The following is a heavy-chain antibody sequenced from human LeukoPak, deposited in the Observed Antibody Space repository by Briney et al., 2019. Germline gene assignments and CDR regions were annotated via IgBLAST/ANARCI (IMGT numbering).Heavy chain of an antibody. CDR1: GFTVSSNY. V-gene: IGHV3-53*01. J-gene: IGHJ4*02. CDR3: AKGYCTNGVCYFDY. Sequence: QAGGSLRLSCAASGFTVSSNYMSWVRQAPGMGLEWVSVIYSGGSTYYADSVKGRFTISRDNSKNTLYLQMNSLRAEDTAVYYCAKGYCTNGVCYFDYWGQGTLVTVSS. D-gene: IGHD2-8*01. CDR2: IYSGGST.